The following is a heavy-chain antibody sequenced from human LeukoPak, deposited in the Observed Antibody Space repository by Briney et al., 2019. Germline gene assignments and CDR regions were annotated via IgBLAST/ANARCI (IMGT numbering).Heavy chain of an antibody. CDR3: ARDPERWVTMTTSWFDP. Sequence: ASVKVSCKASGYTFTSYAMHWVRQAPGQRLEWMGWINAGNGNTKYSQKLQGRVTITRDTSASTAYMELSSLRSEDTAVYYCARDPERWVTMTTSWFDPWGQGTLVTVSS. CDR1: GYTFTSYA. CDR2: INAGNGNT. J-gene: IGHJ5*02. V-gene: IGHV1-3*01. D-gene: IGHD4-17*01.